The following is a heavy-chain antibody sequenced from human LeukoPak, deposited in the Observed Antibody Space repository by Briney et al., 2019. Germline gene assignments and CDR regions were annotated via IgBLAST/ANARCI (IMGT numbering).Heavy chain of an antibody. V-gene: IGHV3-48*01. J-gene: IGHJ4*02. CDR3: ARQIYYDSSGYQLKGGFDY. D-gene: IGHD3-22*01. CDR2: ITSSGRTI. Sequence: QSGGSLRLSCVASGLTFSSYNMNWVRQAPGKGLEWVSYITSSGRTIYYADSVKGRFTISRDNAKNSLYLQMNSLRAEDTALYYCARQIYYDSSGYQLKGGFDYWGQGTLVTVSS. CDR1: GLTFSSYN.